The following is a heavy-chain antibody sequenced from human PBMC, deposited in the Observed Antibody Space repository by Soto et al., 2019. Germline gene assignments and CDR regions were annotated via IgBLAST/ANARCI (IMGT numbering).Heavy chain of an antibody. J-gene: IGHJ3*02. CDR1: GVTFCSYW. CDR3: ARRESEWLRFLDAFDI. V-gene: IGHV3-7*05. Sequence: GGSLRLSCAASGVTFCSYWMSWVRQAPGKGLEWVANIKQDGSEKYYVDSVKGRFTISRDNAKNSLYLQMNSLRAEDTAVFYSARRESEWLRFLDAFDIWGQGTMVTVSS. D-gene: IGHD5-12*01. CDR2: IKQDGSEK.